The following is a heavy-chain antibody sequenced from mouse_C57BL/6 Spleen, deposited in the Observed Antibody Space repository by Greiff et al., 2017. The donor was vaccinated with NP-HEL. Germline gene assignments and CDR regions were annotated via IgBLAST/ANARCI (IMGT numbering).Heavy chain of an antibody. CDR2: IYPSDSET. Sequence: VQLQQSGAELVRPGSSVKLSCKASGYTFTSYWMDWVEQRPGQGLEWIGNIYPSDSETHYNQKFKDKATLTVDKSSSTAYMQLSSLTSDDSAVYYCARRYDYSLAYWGQGTLVTVSA. D-gene: IGHD2-4*01. CDR3: ARRYDYSLAY. V-gene: IGHV1-61*01. J-gene: IGHJ3*01. CDR1: GYTFTSYW.